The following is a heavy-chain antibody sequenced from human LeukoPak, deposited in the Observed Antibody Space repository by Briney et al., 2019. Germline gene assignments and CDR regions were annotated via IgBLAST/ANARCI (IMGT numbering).Heavy chain of an antibody. CDR2: INPNSGGT. D-gene: IGHD6-13*01. Sequence: ASVKVSCKASGYTFTGYYMHWVRQAPGQGLEWMGRINPNSGGTNYAQKFQGRVTMTRDTSISTAYMELSRLRSGDTAVYYCARAAAGTGSRGDYWGQGTLVTVSS. CDR3: ARAAAGTGSRGDY. V-gene: IGHV1-2*06. CDR1: GYTFTGYY. J-gene: IGHJ4*02.